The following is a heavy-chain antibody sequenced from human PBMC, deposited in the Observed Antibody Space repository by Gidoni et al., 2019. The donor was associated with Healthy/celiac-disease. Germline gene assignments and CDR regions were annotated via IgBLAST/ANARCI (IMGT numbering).Heavy chain of an antibody. CDR3: GRELSGSSSGGGLGGDAFDI. J-gene: IGHJ3*02. Sequence: QVQLQESGPGLVKPSRTLSPTCAVSGGSISSSNWWRWASQPPGKGLEWIGELYHSGSTNYSRTVKSGITRQVEKSRNHCSLKLSFGTAEDTAVYYWGRELSGSSSGGGLGGDAFDIWGQGTMVTVSS. CDR1: GGSISSSNW. V-gene: IGHV4-4*02. D-gene: IGHD6-19*01. CDR2: LYHSGST.